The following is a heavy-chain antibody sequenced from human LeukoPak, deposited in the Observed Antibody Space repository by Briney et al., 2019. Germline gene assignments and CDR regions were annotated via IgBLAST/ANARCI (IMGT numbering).Heavy chain of an antibody. Sequence: GSLRLSCVASGFTFDDYGMSWVRQAPGKGLEWVSYISSSGSTIYYADSVKGRFTISRDNAKNSLYLQMNSLRAEDTAVYYCAELGITMIGGVWGKGTTVTISS. CDR1: GFTFDDYG. V-gene: IGHV3-48*03. J-gene: IGHJ6*04. CDR2: ISSSGSTI. CDR3: AELGITMIGGV. D-gene: IGHD3-10*02.